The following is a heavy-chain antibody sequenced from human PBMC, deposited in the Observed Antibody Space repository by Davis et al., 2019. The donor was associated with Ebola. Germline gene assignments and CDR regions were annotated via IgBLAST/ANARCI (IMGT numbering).Heavy chain of an antibody. Sequence: GESLKISCAASGFTFSTFAMSWVRQAPGKGLEWVSVIYRDGRTYYADSVKGRFTISRDNSKNTVYLQTNSLRAEDTAVYYCARHVYGDFWYFDLWGRGTRVTVSS. CDR2: IYRDGRT. J-gene: IGHJ2*01. CDR3: ARHVYGDFWYFDL. CDR1: GFTFSTFA. V-gene: IGHV3-53*01. D-gene: IGHD4-17*01.